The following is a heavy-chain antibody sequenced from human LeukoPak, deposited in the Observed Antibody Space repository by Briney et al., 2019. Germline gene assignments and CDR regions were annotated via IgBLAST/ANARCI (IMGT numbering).Heavy chain of an antibody. Sequence: ASVKVSCKASGYTFTSYGISWVRQAPGQGLEWMGWISAYNGNTNYAQKLQGRVTMTTDTSTSTAYVELRSLRSDDTAVYYCARQAYSRPYYFDYWGQGALVTVSS. J-gene: IGHJ4*02. CDR2: ISAYNGNT. CDR1: GYTFTSYG. CDR3: ARQAYSRPYYFDY. V-gene: IGHV1-18*01. D-gene: IGHD4-11*01.